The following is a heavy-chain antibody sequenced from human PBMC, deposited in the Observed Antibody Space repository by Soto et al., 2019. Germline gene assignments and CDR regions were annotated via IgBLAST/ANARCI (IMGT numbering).Heavy chain of an antibody. Sequence: QVQLVESGGGVVQPGRSLRLSCAASGFTFSSYAMHWVRQAPGKGLEWVAVISYDGSNKYYADSVKGRFTISRDNSKNTLYHQMNSLRAEDTAVYYCARRIAAAGTAHVDYWGQGTLVTVSS. J-gene: IGHJ4*02. V-gene: IGHV3-30*14. D-gene: IGHD6-13*01. CDR3: ARRIAAAGTAHVDY. CDR2: ISYDGSNK. CDR1: GFTFSSYA.